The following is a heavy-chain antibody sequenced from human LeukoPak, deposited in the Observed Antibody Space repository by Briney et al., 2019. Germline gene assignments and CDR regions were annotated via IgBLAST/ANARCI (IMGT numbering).Heavy chain of an antibody. Sequence: PSETLSLTCTVSGGSISSGGYYWSWIRQHPGKGLEWIGYIYYSGSTYYNPSLKSRVIISVDTSKNQFSLKLSSVTAADTAVYYCAAPSGGNTILGSWGQGTLVTVSS. CDR1: GGSISSGGYY. V-gene: IGHV4-31*03. CDR2: IYYSGST. D-gene: IGHD2-15*01. CDR3: AAPSGGNTILGS. J-gene: IGHJ4*02.